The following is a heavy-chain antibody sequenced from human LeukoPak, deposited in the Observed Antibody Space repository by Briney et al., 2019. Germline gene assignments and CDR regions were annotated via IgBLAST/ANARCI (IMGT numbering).Heavy chain of an antibody. CDR2: IIPIFGTA. CDR3: GVVPAATLGHYYYYGMDV. V-gene: IGHV1-69*13. CDR1: GGTFSSYA. J-gene: IGHJ6*02. Sequence: SVKVSCKAPGGTFSSYAVSWVRQAPGQGLEWMGGIIPIFGTANYAQKFQGRVTITADESTSTAYMELSSLRSEDTAVYYCGVVPAATLGHYYYYGMDVWGQGTTVTVSS. D-gene: IGHD2-2*01.